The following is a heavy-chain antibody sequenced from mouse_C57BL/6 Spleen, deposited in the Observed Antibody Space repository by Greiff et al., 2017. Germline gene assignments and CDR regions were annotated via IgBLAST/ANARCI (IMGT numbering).Heavy chain of an antibody. CDR1: GYTFTSYG. V-gene: IGHV1-81*01. CDR3: ARIPVVARGDY. D-gene: IGHD1-1*01. J-gene: IGHJ2*01. CDR2: IYPRSGNT. Sequence: VKLMESGAELARPGASVKLSCKASGYTFTSYGISWVKQRTGQGLEWIGEIYPRSGNTYYNEKFKGKATLTADKSSSTAYMELRSLTSEDSAVYFCARIPVVARGDYWGQGTTLTVSS.